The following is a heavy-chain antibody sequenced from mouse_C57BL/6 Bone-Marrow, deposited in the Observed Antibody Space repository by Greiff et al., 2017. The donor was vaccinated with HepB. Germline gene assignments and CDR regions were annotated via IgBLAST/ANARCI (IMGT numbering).Heavy chain of an antibody. CDR1: GYTFTDYN. CDR2: INPNNGGT. D-gene: IGHD2-3*01. V-gene: IGHV1-18*01. J-gene: IGHJ2*01. Sequence: EVKLMESGPELVKPGASVKIPCKASGYTFTDYNMDWVKQSHGKSLEWIGDINPNNGGTIYNQKFKGKATLTVDKSSSTAYMELRSLTSEDTAVYYCARWLLYFDYWGQGTTLTVSS. CDR3: ARWLLYFDY.